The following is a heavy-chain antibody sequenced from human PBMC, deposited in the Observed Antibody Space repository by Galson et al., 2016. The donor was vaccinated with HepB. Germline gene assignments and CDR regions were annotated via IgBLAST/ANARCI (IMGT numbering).Heavy chain of an antibody. J-gene: IGHJ3*01. CDR3: ARAHYRVLRAFDF. Sequence: SETLSLTCTVSGGSITNYYWSWIRQSPGKGLEWIGYIHFSGNTNYRPSLESRVTISVDTSKNQFSLKLTSVTAADTAVYYCARAHYRVLRAFDFWGQGTKVTGSS. D-gene: IGHD4/OR15-4a*01. CDR2: IHFSGNT. CDR1: GGSITNYY. V-gene: IGHV4-59*01.